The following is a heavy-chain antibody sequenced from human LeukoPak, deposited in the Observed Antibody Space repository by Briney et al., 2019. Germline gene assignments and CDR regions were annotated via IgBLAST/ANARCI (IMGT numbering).Heavy chain of an antibody. D-gene: IGHD3-22*01. CDR1: GYTFTGYY. CDR2: IIPIFGTA. J-gene: IGHJ4*02. CDR3: ARQPDYYDSSGYLDY. V-gene: IGHV1-69*13. Sequence: ASVKVSCKACGYTFTGYYMHWVRQAPGQGLEWMGGIIPIFGTANYAQKFQGRVTITADESTSTAYMELSSLRSEDTVVYYCARQPDYYDSSGYLDYWGQGTLVTVSS.